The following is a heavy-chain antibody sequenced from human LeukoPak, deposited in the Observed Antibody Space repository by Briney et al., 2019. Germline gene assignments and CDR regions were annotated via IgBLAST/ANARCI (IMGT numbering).Heavy chain of an antibody. CDR1: GGSISSYY. CDR2: IYYSGST. Sequence: SETLSLTCTVSGGSISSYYWSWIRQPPGKGLEWIGYIYYSGSTNYNPSLKSRVTISVDTSKNQFSLKLSSVTAADTAVDYCARRPKSYGLTFDIWGQGTMVTVSS. D-gene: IGHD5-18*01. J-gene: IGHJ3*02. CDR3: ARRPKSYGLTFDI. V-gene: IGHV4-59*08.